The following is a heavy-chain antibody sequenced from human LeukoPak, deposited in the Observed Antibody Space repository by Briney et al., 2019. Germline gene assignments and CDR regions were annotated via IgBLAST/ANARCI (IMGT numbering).Heavy chain of an antibody. Sequence: GASVKVSCKASGYTFTDYYMHWVRQAPGQGLEWMGCINPNSDGTDYAQKFQGRVTVTRDTSISTAYMELSGLRSDDTAVYYCARDDYGDLQYFENWGQGTLVTVSS. CDR3: ARDDYGDLQYFEN. CDR1: GYTFTDYY. D-gene: IGHD4-17*01. CDR2: INPNSDGT. V-gene: IGHV1-2*02. J-gene: IGHJ4*02.